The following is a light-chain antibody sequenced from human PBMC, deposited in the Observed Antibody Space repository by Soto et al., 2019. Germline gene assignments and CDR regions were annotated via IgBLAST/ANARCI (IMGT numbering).Light chain of an antibody. Sequence: EIVMNQPPLSSPVTLGQPASISCRSSQSLLDSDGETYLSWLQQRPGQPPRLLIYKTSNRFSGVPGRFSGSGAGSDFHLNSSRVEVVDVGVYYCLQVTQFPHTWGQGTNLGI. J-gene: IGKJ2*01. CDR1: QSLLDSDGETY. CDR2: KTS. V-gene: IGKV2-24*01. CDR3: LQVTQFPHT.